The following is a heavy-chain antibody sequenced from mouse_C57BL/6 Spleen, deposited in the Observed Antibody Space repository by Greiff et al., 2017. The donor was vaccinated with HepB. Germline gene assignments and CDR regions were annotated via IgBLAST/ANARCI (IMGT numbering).Heavy chain of an antibody. CDR2: IYPGDGDT. Sequence: VQLQQSGPELVKPGASVKISCKASGYAFSSSWMNWVKQRPGKGLEWIGRIYPGDGDTNYNGKFKGKATLTADKSSSTAYMQLSSLTSEDSAVYFCARSAYGNYVYWGQGTTLTVSS. V-gene: IGHV1-82*01. J-gene: IGHJ2*01. D-gene: IGHD2-10*02. CDR1: GYAFSSSW. CDR3: ARSAYGNYVY.